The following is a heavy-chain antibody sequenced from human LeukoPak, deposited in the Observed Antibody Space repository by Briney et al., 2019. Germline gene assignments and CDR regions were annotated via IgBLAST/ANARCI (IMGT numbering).Heavy chain of an antibody. CDR3: ARHPYGVLDY. J-gene: IGHJ4*02. CDR1: GFSFNTYW. V-gene: IGHV3-7*01. Sequence: GGSLRLSCAVSGFSFNTYWMTWVRQAPGKGLEWVANIKQDGSEKYYVDSVKGRFTISRDNAKNSLYLRMNYLRAEDTAVYYCARHPYGVLDYWGQGTLVTVSS. D-gene: IGHD4-17*01. CDR2: IKQDGSEK.